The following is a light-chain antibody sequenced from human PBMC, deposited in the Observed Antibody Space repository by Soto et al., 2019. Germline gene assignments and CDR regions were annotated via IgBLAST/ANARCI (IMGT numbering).Light chain of an antibody. V-gene: IGLV6-57*04. CDR3: QSFNSSNVI. CDR1: SGSIASNY. CDR2: EDN. Sequence: LTQPHSVSESPGKTVIISCTRSSGSIASNYVQWYQLRPGSAPTTVVYEDNQRPPGVPDRFSGSIDSSSNSASLTISGLQTEDDADYYCQSFNSSNVIFGGGTKLTVL. J-gene: IGLJ2*01.